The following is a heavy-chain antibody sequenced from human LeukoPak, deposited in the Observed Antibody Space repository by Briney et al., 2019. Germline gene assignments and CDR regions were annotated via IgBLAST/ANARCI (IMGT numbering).Heavy chain of an antibody. V-gene: IGHV4-59*01. CDR1: GASINDYY. Sequence: PSETLSLTCSVSGASINDYYWTWIRQPPGKGLEWIGYVYHTGTSGYHPSLKSRVAISLDTSKNQVSLKLRSVTAADTAVYFCTSVVNGCHFDYWGQGTLVTVSS. D-gene: IGHD2-8*01. J-gene: IGHJ4*02. CDR3: TSVVNGCHFDY. CDR2: VYHTGTS.